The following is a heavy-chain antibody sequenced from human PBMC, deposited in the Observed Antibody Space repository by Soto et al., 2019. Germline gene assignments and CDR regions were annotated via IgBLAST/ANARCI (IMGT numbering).Heavy chain of an antibody. D-gene: IGHD1-1*01. CDR1: GLTFKSYV. J-gene: IGHJ4*02. V-gene: IGHV3-23*01. Sequence: EVLLLESGGGLVQPGGSLRLSCTGSGLTFKSYVMSWVRQAPEKGLEWVSGISGDGYGIYYAASVKGRFTISRDDSKNTLYLQMDSLRAEDMAVYFCAKSGTTGTQKGYFDFWGQGTLVTFSS. CDR2: ISGDGYGI. CDR3: AKSGTTGTQKGYFDF.